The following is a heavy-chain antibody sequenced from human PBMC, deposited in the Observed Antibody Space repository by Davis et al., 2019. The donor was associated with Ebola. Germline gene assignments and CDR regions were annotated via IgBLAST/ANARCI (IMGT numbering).Heavy chain of an antibody. D-gene: IGHD3-3*01. J-gene: IGHJ6*02. Sequence: PGGSLRLSCAASGFTFSSYWMSWVRQAPGKGLEWVANIKQDGSEKYYVDSVKGRFTISRDNAKNSLYLQMNSLRAEDTAVYYCASLITIFGVVTSNFYYYGMDVWGQGTTVTVSS. CDR1: GFTFSSYW. CDR2: IKQDGSEK. CDR3: ASLITIFGVVTSNFYYYGMDV. V-gene: IGHV3-7*03.